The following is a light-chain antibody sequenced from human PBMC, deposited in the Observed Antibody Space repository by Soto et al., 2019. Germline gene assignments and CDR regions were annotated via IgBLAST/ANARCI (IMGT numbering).Light chain of an antibody. CDR1: SSNIGARYD. CDR2: GNS. V-gene: IGLV1-40*01. Sequence: QLVLTQPPSVSGAPGQRVTISCTGSSSNIGARYDVHWYQQLPGTAPKLLIYGNSNRPSGVPDRFSGSKSGTSASLAITGLQAEDEADYYCQSYDSSLSGSWVFGGGTKLT. J-gene: IGLJ3*02. CDR3: QSYDSSLSGSWV.